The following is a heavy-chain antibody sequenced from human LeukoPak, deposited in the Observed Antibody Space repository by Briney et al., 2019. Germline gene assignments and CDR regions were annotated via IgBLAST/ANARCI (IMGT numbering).Heavy chain of an antibody. V-gene: IGHV1-2*06. D-gene: IGHD6-19*01. CDR1: GYTFTGYY. CDR3: AREGRRMAGRENWFDP. Sequence: ASVKVSCKASGYTFTGYYMHWVRQATGQGLEWMGRINPNSGGTNYAQKFQGRVTMTRDTSISTAYMELSRLRSDDTAVYYCAREGRRMAGRENWFDPWGQGTLVTVSS. J-gene: IGHJ5*02. CDR2: INPNSGGT.